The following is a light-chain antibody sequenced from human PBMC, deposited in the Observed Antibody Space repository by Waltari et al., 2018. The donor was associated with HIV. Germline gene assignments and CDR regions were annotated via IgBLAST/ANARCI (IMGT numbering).Light chain of an antibody. CDR2: AAS. CDR1: QAISDY. CDR3: QQSYSTPLT. Sequence: DIQMTQSPSSLSASVGDRVTIACRASQAISDYLNWYQQKQGRAPKLLIYAASSLQSGVASRFSGSRSGTDFTLTINNLQPEDFATYYCQQSYSTPLTFGGGTKIEI. V-gene: IGKV1-39*01. J-gene: IGKJ4*01.